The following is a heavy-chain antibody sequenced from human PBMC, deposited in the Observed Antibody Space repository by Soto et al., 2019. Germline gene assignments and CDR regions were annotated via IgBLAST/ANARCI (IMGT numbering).Heavy chain of an antibody. CDR3: TREGAYYYGSGSYHDY. CDR2: IRSKAYGGTT. J-gene: IGHJ4*02. Sequence: EVQLVESGGGLVQPGRSLRLSCTASGFTFGDYAMSWFRQAPGEGLEWVGFIRSKAYGGTTEYAASVKGRFTISRDDSKSIAYLQMNSLKTEDTAVYYCTREGAYYYGSGSYHDYWGQGTLVTVSS. D-gene: IGHD3-10*01. V-gene: IGHV3-49*03. CDR1: GFTFGDYA.